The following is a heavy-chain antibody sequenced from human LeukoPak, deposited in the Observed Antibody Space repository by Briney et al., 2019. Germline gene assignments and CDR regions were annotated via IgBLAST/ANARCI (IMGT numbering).Heavy chain of an antibody. V-gene: IGHV3-30*07. CDR2: XXYDGSNK. CDR1: XFTFSXXT. J-gene: IGHJ4*02. D-gene: IGHD3-16*01. Sequence: GRXXXLXXXASXFTFSXXTIHXXXXXPXXXXXXXXXXXYDGSNKYYADSVKGRFPISRDNSKNTLYLQMNSLRGEDTAVYYCAREGLIIFGGEYDPDYWGQGTLVAVSS. CDR3: AREGLIIFGGEYDPDY.